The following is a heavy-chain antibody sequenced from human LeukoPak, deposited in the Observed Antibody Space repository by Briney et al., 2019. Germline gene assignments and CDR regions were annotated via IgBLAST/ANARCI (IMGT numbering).Heavy chain of an antibody. CDR1: GYSFTSYW. CDR3: ARLISGSGSYYNGNNYYYYYMDV. V-gene: IGHV5-51*01. Sequence: GESLKISCKGSGYSFTSYWIGWVRQMPGKGLEWMGIIYPGDSDTRYSPSFQGQVTISADKSISTAYLQWSSLKASDTAMYYRARLISGSGSYYNGNNYYYYYMDVWGKGTTVTVSS. J-gene: IGHJ6*03. CDR2: IYPGDSDT. D-gene: IGHD3-10*01.